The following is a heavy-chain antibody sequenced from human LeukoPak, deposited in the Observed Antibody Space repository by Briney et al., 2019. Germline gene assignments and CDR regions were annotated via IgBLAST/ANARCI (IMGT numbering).Heavy chain of an antibody. Sequence: KTSETLSLTCTVSGIPINNYDWLWIRQPAGKGLEGVGRVYTSGGDSYNASLKRRITMLVDLSKNHVSLQLKSVTAADTAVYYCATGTGYVYGAEYFQYWGQGVVVTVSS. CDR1: GIPINNYD. CDR3: ATGTGYVYGAEYFQY. J-gene: IGHJ1*01. CDR2: VYTSGGD. D-gene: IGHD3-9*01. V-gene: IGHV4-4*07.